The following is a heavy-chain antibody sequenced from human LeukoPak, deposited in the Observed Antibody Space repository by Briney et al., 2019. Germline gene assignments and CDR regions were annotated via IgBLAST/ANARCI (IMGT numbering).Heavy chain of an antibody. CDR2: ISGSGGST. D-gene: IGHD1-7*01. CDR3: AKMRNYYFDY. Sequence: GGSLRLSCAASGFTFSSYGMSWVRQAPGKGLEWVSTISGSGGSTYYADSVKGRFTISRDNSKNTLYLQMNSLGAEETAVYFCAKMRNYYFDYWGQGTLVTVSS. V-gene: IGHV3-23*01. J-gene: IGHJ4*02. CDR1: GFTFSSYG.